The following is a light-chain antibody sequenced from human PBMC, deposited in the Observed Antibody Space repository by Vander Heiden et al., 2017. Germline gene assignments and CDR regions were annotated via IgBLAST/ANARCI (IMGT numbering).Light chain of an antibody. CDR2: AGF. CDR1: QPIDNF. Sequence: DIRLTQSPSSLSASVGDRGTNTFRASQPIDNFLNWDQHEPRKAPKVLVYAGFKFHDGVPTKFSGSGSWPEFSLTITSLQPEDFGTFYCQNTYSPPFNFGPGTKVDVK. V-gene: IGKV1-39*01. J-gene: IGKJ3*01. CDR3: QNTYSPPFN.